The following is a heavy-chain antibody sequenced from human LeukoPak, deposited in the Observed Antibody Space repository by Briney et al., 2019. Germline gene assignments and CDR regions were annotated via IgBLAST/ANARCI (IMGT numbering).Heavy chain of an antibody. CDR3: ARVRVGATGYYFDY. Sequence: PGGSLRLSCAASGFTFSSYSMNWVRQAPGKGLEWVSSISSSSSYIYYADSVKGRFTISRDNAKNSLYLQMNSLRAEGTAVYYCARVRVGATGYYFDYWGQGTLVTVSS. V-gene: IGHV3-21*01. D-gene: IGHD1-26*01. J-gene: IGHJ4*02. CDR2: ISSSSSYI. CDR1: GFTFSSYS.